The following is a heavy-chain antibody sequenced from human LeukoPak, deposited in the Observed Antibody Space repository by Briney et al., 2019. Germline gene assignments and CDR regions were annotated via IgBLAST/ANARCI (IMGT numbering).Heavy chain of an antibody. CDR3: AIGGDSTTSCYRCFDY. D-gene: IGHD2-2*02. V-gene: IGHV5-51*01. Sequence: GESLKISCEGSGYRFTSYWIGWVRQMPGKGLEWMGLIYPDDSDTRYSPSFQGQVTISADKSISTAYLQWSSLKASDTAMYYCAIGGDSTTSCYRCFDYWGQGTLVTVSS. CDR2: IYPDDSDT. CDR1: GYRFTSYW. J-gene: IGHJ4*02.